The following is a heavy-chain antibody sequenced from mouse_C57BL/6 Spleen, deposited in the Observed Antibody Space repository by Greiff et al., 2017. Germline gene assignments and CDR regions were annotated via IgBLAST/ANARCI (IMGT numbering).Heavy chain of an antibody. Sequence: QVQLQQSGAELVRPGASVTLSCKASGYTFTDYEMHWVKQTPVHGLEWIGAIDPETGGTAYNQKFKGKDILTADKSSSTAYMELRSLTSEDSAVYYCTRRYYGSSYEGVYAMDYWGQGTSVTVSS. D-gene: IGHD1-1*01. CDR3: TRRYYGSSYEGVYAMDY. V-gene: IGHV1-15*01. J-gene: IGHJ4*01. CDR2: IDPETGGT. CDR1: GYTFTDYE.